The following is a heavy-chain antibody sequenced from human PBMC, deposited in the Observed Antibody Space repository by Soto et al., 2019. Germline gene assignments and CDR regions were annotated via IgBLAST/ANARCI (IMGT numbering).Heavy chain of an antibody. CDR3: ARGYNTGWYSSVFFDY. CDR1: GDTFTGYY. Sequence: QVQLVQSGAEVKNPGASVKVSCKTSGDTFTGYYMHWVRQAPGQGLEWMGWINPHSGDTDYAQTFQGRVTMTRDTSISTAYMELSRLRSNDTAFYYCARGYNTGWYSSVFFDYWGQGTLVTVSS. CDR2: INPHSGDT. V-gene: IGHV1-2*02. J-gene: IGHJ4*02. D-gene: IGHD6-19*01.